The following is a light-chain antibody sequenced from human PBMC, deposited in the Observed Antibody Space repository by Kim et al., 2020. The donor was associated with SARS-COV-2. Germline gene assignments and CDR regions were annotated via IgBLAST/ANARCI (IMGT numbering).Light chain of an antibody. J-gene: IGKJ2*01. CDR3: QLYYISPYN. V-gene: IGKV4-1*01. CDR1: QSVLYNSKNKNF. CDR2: WAS. Sequence: MATINCKSSQSVLYNSKNKNFLAWYQKKSGQAPNLLIYWASNRESGVPDRFSGSGSETVFTLNISSLQAEDVAVYYCQLYYISPYNFGQGTELDI.